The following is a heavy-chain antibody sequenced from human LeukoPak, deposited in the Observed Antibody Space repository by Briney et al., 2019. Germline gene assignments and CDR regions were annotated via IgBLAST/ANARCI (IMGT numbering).Heavy chain of an antibody. Sequence: SETLSLTCTVSGSSISSYYWSWIRQPPGKGLEWIGYIYYSGSTNYNPSLKSRVTISVDTSKNQFSLKLSSVTAADTAVYYCARQRAGGGRVVPAAVDYWGQGTLVTVSS. D-gene: IGHD2-2*01. CDR3: ARQRAGGGRVVPAAVDY. V-gene: IGHV4-59*01. J-gene: IGHJ4*02. CDR2: IYYSGST. CDR1: GSSISSYY.